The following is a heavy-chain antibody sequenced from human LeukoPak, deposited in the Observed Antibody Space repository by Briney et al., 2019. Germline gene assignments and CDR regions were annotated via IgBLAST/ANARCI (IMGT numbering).Heavy chain of an antibody. Sequence: XXXXSGFNXQSYSMNWFRQAPGKGLVWISYISPSSGTIYYADSVKGRFTVSRDNAKNSLFLQMNSLRADDTAVYYCXRGGXCSGGSCYYMDVWGKGTTVTVSS. CDR3: XRGGXCSGGSCYYMDV. D-gene: IGHD2-15*01. J-gene: IGHJ6*03. V-gene: IGHV3-48*01. CDR2: ISPSSGTI. CDR1: GFNXQSYS.